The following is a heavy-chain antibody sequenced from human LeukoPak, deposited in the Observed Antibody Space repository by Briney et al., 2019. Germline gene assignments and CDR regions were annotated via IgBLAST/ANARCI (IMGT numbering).Heavy chain of an antibody. Sequence: PSETLSLTCTVSGGSISGYYWSWIRQPPGKGLEWIGYIPYSGSTTYNPSLKSRVTISLDTSRYQFSLRLSSVTAADTAVYYCARDRRVPGAYYYYGMDVWGQGTTVTVSS. CDR1: GGSISGYY. CDR2: IPYSGST. J-gene: IGHJ6*02. D-gene: IGHD4/OR15-4a*01. V-gene: IGHV4-59*12. CDR3: ARDRRVPGAYYYYGMDV.